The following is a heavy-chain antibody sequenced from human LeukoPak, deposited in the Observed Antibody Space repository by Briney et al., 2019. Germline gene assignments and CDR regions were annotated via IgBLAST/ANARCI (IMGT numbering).Heavy chain of an antibody. Sequence: GRSLRLSCAAPGFTFSTFAMNWVRQAPGKGLEWVAIISYDGNNKYYADTVKGRFTISRDNSKNTLYLQMSSLRPEDTAVYYCAKDRGEHYFDYWGQGALVTVSS. CDR3: AKDRGEHYFDY. V-gene: IGHV3-30-3*01. D-gene: IGHD1-1*01. CDR1: GFTFSTFA. CDR2: ISYDGNNK. J-gene: IGHJ4*02.